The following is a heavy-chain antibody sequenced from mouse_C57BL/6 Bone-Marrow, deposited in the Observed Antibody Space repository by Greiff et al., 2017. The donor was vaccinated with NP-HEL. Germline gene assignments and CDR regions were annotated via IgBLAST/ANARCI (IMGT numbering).Heavy chain of an antibody. V-gene: IGHV5-6*01. D-gene: IGHD1-1*01. J-gene: IGHJ1*03. Sequence: EVQLVESGGDLVKPGGSLKLSCAASGFTFSSYGMSWVRQTPDKRLEWVATISSGGSYTYYPESVKGRFTISRDNAKNTLYLQMSSLKSEDTAMYYCASSTVVASHWYFDVWGTGTTVTVSS. CDR2: ISSGGSYT. CDR1: GFTFSSYG. CDR3: ASSTVVASHWYFDV.